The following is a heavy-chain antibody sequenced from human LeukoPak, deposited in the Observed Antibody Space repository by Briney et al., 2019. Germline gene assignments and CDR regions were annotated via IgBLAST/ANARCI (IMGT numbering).Heavy chain of an antibody. CDR1: GGSISSYY. V-gene: IGHV4-4*08. CDR2: IYTSGST. J-gene: IGHJ5*02. CDR3: ARDKYSGSYFNWFDP. Sequence: PSETLSLTCTVSGGSISSYYWSWIRQPPGKGLEWIGRIYTSGSTNYNPSLKSRVTISVDTSKNQFSLKLSSVTAADTAVYYCARDKYSGSYFNWFDPWGQGTLVTVSS. D-gene: IGHD1-26*01.